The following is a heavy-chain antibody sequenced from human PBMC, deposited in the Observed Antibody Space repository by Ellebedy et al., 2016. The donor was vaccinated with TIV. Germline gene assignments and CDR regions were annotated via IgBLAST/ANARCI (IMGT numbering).Heavy chain of an antibody. V-gene: IGHV3-30-3*01. J-gene: IGHJ4*02. D-gene: IGHD5-12*01. Sequence: GESLKISXAASGFTFSSYAMHWVRQAPGKGLEWVAVISYDGSNKYYADSVKGRFTISRDNSKNTLYLQMNSLRAEDTAVYYCAHPIYSGLRGGYYFDYWGQGTLVTVSS. CDR1: GFTFSSYA. CDR2: ISYDGSNK. CDR3: AHPIYSGLRGGYYFDY.